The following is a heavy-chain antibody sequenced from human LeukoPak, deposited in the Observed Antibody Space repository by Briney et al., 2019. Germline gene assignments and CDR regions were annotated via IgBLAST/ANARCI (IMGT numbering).Heavy chain of an antibody. V-gene: IGHV3-48*01. Sequence: PGGSLRLSCAASGFTFSSYAMSWVRQAPGKCLEWVSYISSSSSTIYYADSVKGRFTISRDNAKNSLYLQMNSLRADDTAVYSCARLDDYGDYVLWGQGTLVTVSS. CDR2: ISSSSSTI. CDR1: GFTFSSYA. CDR3: ARLDDYGDYVL. D-gene: IGHD4-17*01. J-gene: IGHJ4*02.